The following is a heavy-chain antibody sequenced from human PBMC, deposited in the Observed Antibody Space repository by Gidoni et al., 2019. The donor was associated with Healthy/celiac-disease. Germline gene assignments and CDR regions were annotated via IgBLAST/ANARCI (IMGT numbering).Heavy chain of an antibody. J-gene: IGHJ5*02. D-gene: IGHD2-2*02. CDR1: GGSISRGGYY. CDR3: ARGLPSPPGRSRGVVPAAIPWWFDP. V-gene: IGHV4-31*03. Sequence: QVQLQESGPGLVKPSQTLSLTCTVSGGSISRGGYYWSWIRQHPGKGLEWIGYIYYSGSTYYNPSLKSRVTISVDTSKNQFSLKLSSVTAADTAVYYCARGLPSPPGRSRGVVPAAIPWWFDPWGQGTLVTVSS. CDR2: IYYSGST.